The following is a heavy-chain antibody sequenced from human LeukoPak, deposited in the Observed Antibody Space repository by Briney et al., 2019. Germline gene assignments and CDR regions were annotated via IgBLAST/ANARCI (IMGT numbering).Heavy chain of an antibody. Sequence: GGSLRPSCAASGITFSDYYMSWIRQAPGKGLEWVSAISGSGGSTYYADSVKGRFTISRDNSKNTLYLQMNSLRAEDTAVYYCAKPHDSSGYFYAFDIWGQGTIVTVSS. CDR3: AKPHDSSGYFYAFDI. CDR2: ISGSGGST. V-gene: IGHV3-23*01. J-gene: IGHJ3*02. CDR1: GITFSDYY. D-gene: IGHD3-22*01.